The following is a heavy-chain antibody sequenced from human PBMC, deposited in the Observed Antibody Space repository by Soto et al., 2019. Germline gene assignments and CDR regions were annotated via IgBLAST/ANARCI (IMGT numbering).Heavy chain of an antibody. CDR1: GYTFTNYG. CDR3: ATHGIGGWMPQLF. J-gene: IGHJ4*02. Sequence: ASVKVSCKASGYTFTNYGFTWVRQAPGQGLEWMGWISAYDGNTRYPQKLQGRVTLTTDTSTNTAYMELRSLRSDDTAVYYCATHGIGGWMPQLFWGQGTLVTVSS. CDR2: ISAYDGNT. V-gene: IGHV1-18*04. D-gene: IGHD5-12*01.